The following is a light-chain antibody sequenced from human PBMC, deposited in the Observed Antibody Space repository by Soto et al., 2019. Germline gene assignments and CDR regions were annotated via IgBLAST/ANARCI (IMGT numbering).Light chain of an antibody. CDR3: AAWDDTLNGLYV. V-gene: IGLV1-40*01. CDR1: NSNIGAGYD. CDR2: GNS. Sequence: QSVLTQPPSVSGAPGQRVTISCSGSNSNIGAGYDVHWYQQLPGTAPKLLIYGNSNRPSGVPDRFSGSKSVTSASLAITGLQAEDEADYYCAAWDDTLNGLYVFGTGTKV. J-gene: IGLJ1*01.